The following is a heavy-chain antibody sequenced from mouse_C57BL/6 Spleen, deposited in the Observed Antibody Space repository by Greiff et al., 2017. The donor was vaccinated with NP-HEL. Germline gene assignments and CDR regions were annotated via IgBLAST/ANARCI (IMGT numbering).Heavy chain of an antibody. CDR3: ARSGYFSYYYAMDY. J-gene: IGHJ4*01. Sequence: EVQLVESGGGLVKPGGSLKLSCAASGFTFSDSGMHWVRQAPEKGLEWVAYISSGSSTIYYADTVKGRFTISRDNAKNTLFLQMTSLRSEDTAMYYCARSGYFSYYYAMDYWGQGTSVTVSS. D-gene: IGHD2-3*01. V-gene: IGHV5-17*01. CDR2: ISSGSSTI. CDR1: GFTFSDSG.